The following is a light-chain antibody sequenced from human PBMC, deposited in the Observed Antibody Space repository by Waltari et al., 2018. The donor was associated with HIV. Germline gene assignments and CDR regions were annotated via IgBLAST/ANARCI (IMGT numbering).Light chain of an antibody. CDR1: AWPKQY. CDR3: QSTDSSGTLVV. Sequence: SYDLTQTPPVSVSPGQPARITCFGEAWPKQYAYWYQQKAGQAPLLVIYKDNERASGIPERFSGSSSGTTVTLTISGVQPEDEADYHCQSTDSSGTLVVFGGGTKLTVL. J-gene: IGLJ2*01. CDR2: KDN. V-gene: IGLV3-25*03.